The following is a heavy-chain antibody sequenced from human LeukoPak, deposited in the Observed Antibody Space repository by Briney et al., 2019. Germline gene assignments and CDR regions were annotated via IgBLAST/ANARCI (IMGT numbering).Heavy chain of an antibody. V-gene: IGHV4-34*01. CDR3: ARAGLLWFGSISRRNAFDI. CDR1: GGSFSGYY. D-gene: IGHD3-10*01. CDR2: INHSGST. Sequence: PSETLSLTCAVYGGSFSGYYWSWIRQPPGKGLEWIGEINHSGSTNYNPSLKSRVTISADTSKNQFSLKLSSVTAADTAVYYCARAGLLWFGSISRRNAFDIWGQGTMVTVSS. J-gene: IGHJ3*02.